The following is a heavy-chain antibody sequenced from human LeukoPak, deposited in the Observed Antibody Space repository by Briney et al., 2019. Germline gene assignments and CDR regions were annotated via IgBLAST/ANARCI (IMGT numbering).Heavy chain of an antibody. J-gene: IGHJ6*02. Sequence: GGSLRLLRAACGFTFRSYSMNWVRQAPGKGLEWVSSISISSSYIYYADAAKGRFTIYRDNAKNSLYLQMNSLRAEDTAVYYCARDHDAAMVRGALLYFHYYYGMDVWGQGTTVTVSS. CDR3: ARDHDAAMVRGALLYFHYYYGMDV. D-gene: IGHD3-10*01. V-gene: IGHV3-21*01. CDR2: ISISSSYI. CDR1: GFTFRSYS.